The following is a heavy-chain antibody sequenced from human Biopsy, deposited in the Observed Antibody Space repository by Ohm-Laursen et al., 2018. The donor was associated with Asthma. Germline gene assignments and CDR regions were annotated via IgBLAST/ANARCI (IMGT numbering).Heavy chain of an antibody. V-gene: IGHV4-31*02. CDR1: SGSGGYMRSGNYY. J-gene: IGHJ4*02. Sequence: TLSLTCSLSSGSGGYMRSGNYYWGWIRQPPGKGLEWIGFIYYSGSTYYNPSLKSRVSISIDTSKNQFSLKLSFVTAADTAVYYCARAQDYYDSRGYYRSFDYWGQGTLVTVSS. CDR3: ARAQDYYDSRGYYRSFDY. D-gene: IGHD3-22*01. CDR2: IYYSGST.